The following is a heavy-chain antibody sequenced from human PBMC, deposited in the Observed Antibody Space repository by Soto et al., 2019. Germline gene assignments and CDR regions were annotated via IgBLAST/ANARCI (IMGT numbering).Heavy chain of an antibody. CDR2: IYHSGST. CDR3: ARGYYDSSGYYGMDV. CDR1: GGSISSGGYS. Sequence: PSETLSLTCAVSGGSISSGGYSWSWIRQPPGKGLEWIGYIYHSGSTYYNPSLKSRVTISVDRSKNQFSLKLSSVTAADTAVYYCARGYYDSSGYYGMDVWGKGTTVSV. D-gene: IGHD3-22*01. V-gene: IGHV4-30-2*01. J-gene: IGHJ6*04.